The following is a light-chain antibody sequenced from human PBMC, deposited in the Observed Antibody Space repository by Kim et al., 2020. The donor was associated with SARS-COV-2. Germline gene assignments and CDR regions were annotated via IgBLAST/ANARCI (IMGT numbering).Light chain of an antibody. CDR3: QQYGSSPYT. Sequence: LSPGEGATRSCRASQSVSSSFLAWYQQKPGQAPRLLIYAASSRATGIPDRFSGSGSGTDFTLTISRLEPEDFAVYYCQQYGSSPYTFGQGTKLEI. V-gene: IGKV3-20*01. CDR2: AAS. J-gene: IGKJ2*01. CDR1: QSVSSSF.